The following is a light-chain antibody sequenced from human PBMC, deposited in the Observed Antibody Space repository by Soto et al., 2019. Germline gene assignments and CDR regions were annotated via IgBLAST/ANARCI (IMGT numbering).Light chain of an antibody. CDR1: SSDVGAYDY. Sequence: QSALTQPPSASGSPGQSVTISCTGTSSDVGAYDYVSWYQQHPGKAPKLMIYEINKRPSGVPARFSGSKSGNTASLTVSGLQDEDEADYYCSSFAGSNNFPYVFGTGTKVTVL. V-gene: IGLV2-8*01. J-gene: IGLJ1*01. CDR3: SSFAGSNNFPYV. CDR2: EIN.